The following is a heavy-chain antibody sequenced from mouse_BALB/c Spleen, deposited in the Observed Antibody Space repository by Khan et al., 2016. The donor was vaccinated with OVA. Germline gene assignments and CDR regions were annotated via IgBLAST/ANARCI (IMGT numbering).Heavy chain of an antibody. CDR3: RISTINA. Sequence: VQLQQSGAELVKPAASLKLSCTASGYNIKDIYIHWVKQRPEKGLERIRRTDPANGNTKYDPKFKGKATITADTSSNTAYLQISSLTSEDTAGYYCRISTINAWGQGTTLTVSS. CDR2: TDPANGNT. V-gene: IGHV14-3*02. CDR1: GYNIKDIY. J-gene: IGHJ2*01.